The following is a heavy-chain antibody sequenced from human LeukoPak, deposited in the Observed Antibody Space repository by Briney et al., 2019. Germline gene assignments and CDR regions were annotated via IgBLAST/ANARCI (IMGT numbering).Heavy chain of an antibody. CDR2: IYTSGTS. J-gene: IGHJ6*02. CDR3: ARDRAVPHYYYGMDV. V-gene: IGHV4-4*07. Sequence: PSETLSLTCTVSGASIGLYYLSWIRQPAGKGLEWIGRIYTSGTSNYSPSLTSRVTMSLDLSQNQLSLKLNSVTAADTAVYYCARDRAVPHYYYGMDVWGQGPTVTVSS. CDR1: GASIGLYY. D-gene: IGHD6-19*01.